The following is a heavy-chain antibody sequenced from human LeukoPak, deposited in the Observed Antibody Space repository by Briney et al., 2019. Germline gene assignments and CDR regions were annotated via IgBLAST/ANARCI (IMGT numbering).Heavy chain of an antibody. J-gene: IGHJ6*02. Sequence: ASVEVSCKASGYTLTDYYRHWVRQAPGLGLEWMGWMNPNSGNTNSAQSFQGKVTMTRETSISTAYMELSRLRFDDTAVYYCARVRRYYYGMDVWGQGTTVTVSS. CDR1: GYTLTDYY. V-gene: IGHV1-2*02. CDR3: ARVRRYYYGMDV. CDR2: MNPNSGNT.